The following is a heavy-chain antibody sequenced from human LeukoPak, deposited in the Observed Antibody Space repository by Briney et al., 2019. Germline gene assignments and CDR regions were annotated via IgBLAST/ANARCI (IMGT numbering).Heavy chain of an antibody. CDR2: IKSKTDGGTT. CDR3: TTAPKDTAMVMDYFDY. J-gene: IGHJ4*02. CDR1: GFTFSNAW. D-gene: IGHD5-18*01. V-gene: IGHV3-15*01. Sequence: PGGSLRLSCAASGFTFSNAWMSWVRQAPGKGLEWVGRIKSKTDGGTTDYAAPVKGRFTISGDDSKNTLYLQMNSLKTEDTAVYYCTTAPKDTAMVMDYFDYWGQGTLVTVSS.